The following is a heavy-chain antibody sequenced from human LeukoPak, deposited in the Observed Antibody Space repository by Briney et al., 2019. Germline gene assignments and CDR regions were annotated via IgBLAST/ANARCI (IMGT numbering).Heavy chain of an antibody. Sequence: SQTLSLTCTVSGGSISSGAYFWSWIRQRPGKGLEWIGFIYYSGTTYYNPSLKSRLTLSKDTSKNHFSLTLSSVTAADTAVYYCARAHGSGGDYFDYWGQGTLVAVSS. V-gene: IGHV4-31*03. CDR1: GGSISSGAYF. CDR2: IYYSGTT. J-gene: IGHJ4*02. D-gene: IGHD5-12*01. CDR3: ARAHGSGGDYFDY.